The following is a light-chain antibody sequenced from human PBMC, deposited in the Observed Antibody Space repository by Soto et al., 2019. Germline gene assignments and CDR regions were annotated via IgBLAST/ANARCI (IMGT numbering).Light chain of an antibody. CDR3: QQLNDYPLT. Sequence: IQLTQSPSSLSASVGDRVTITCRASQGIGNYLAWYQQRPGKAPKLLIYGASTLQSSVPSRFSGSGSGTAFTLTISSPQPEDCATYYCQQLNDYPLTFGQGTRLEIK. J-gene: IGKJ5*01. CDR2: GAS. CDR1: QGIGNY. V-gene: IGKV1-9*01.